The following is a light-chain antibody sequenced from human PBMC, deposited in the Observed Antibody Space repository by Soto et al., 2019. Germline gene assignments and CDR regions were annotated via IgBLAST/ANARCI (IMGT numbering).Light chain of an antibody. CDR3: LLFNTYPQA. J-gene: IGKJ4*01. Sequence: ALQLTQSPSSLSASIGDRVTITCRARQGIGSALAWYQQAPGKPPKLLIFDASTLENGVPSRFIGGGSGTDFTLTISSLQPEDFATYYCLLFNTYPQAFGGGTKVEIK. CDR2: DAS. CDR1: QGIGSA. V-gene: IGKV1-13*02.